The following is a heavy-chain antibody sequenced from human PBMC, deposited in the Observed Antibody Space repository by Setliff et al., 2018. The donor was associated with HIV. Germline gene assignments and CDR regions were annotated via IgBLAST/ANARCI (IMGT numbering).Heavy chain of an antibody. J-gene: IGHJ3*02. CDR2: ISAYNGNT. CDR1: GYTFSSYG. Sequence: ASVKVSCKASGYTFSSYGISWVRQAPGQGVEWMGWISAYNGNTNYAQKLQGRVTMTTDTSTSTAYMELRSLRSDDTAVYYCARGQGCGGCHYAFEMWGQGTMVTVSS. D-gene: IGHD2-21*02. CDR3: ARGQGCGGCHYAFEM. V-gene: IGHV1-18*01.